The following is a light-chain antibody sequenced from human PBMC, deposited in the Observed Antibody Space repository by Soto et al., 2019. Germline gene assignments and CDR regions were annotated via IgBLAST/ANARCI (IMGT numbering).Light chain of an antibody. CDR3: QQYGSSSYT. J-gene: IGKJ2*01. Sequence: DIVLTQSPDTLSLSPGEKATLSCRASQSVSSNYLAWYQQKPGQAPRLLIYGASTRATGMPGRFSGSGSGTDFTLTISRLEPEDFAVYYCQQYGSSSYTFGQGTRLEIK. CDR1: QSVSSNY. CDR2: GAS. V-gene: IGKV3-20*01.